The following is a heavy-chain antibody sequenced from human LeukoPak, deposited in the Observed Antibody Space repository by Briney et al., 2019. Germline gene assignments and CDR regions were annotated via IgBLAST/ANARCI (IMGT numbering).Heavy chain of an antibody. CDR2: INPMFGTV. CDR3: ARDRDVDIVATTLTLGY. J-gene: IGHJ4*02. CDR1: GGTFSSYA. V-gene: IGHV1-69*06. Sequence: SVKVSCKASGGTFSSYAISWVRQAPGQGLEWMGRINPMFGTVKYAQKFQGRVTITADTSTSTAYMELSSLRSEDTAVYYCARDRDVDIVATTLTLGYWGQGTLVTVSS. D-gene: IGHD5-12*01.